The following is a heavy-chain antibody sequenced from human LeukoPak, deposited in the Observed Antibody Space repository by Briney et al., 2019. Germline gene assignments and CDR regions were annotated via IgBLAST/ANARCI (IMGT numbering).Heavy chain of an antibody. Sequence: HPGGSLRLSCAASGFIFGDYWMTWVRQAPGKGLEWVGFSRAKVYSGTPAYAASVKDRFTISRDDSKSIVYLQMNSLKIEDTAVYYCTRGSYCSRSTCYRTHNWFDPWGQGTLVTVSS. CDR2: SRAKVYSGTP. V-gene: IGHV3-49*04. CDR1: GFIFGDYW. J-gene: IGHJ5*02. D-gene: IGHD2-2*01. CDR3: TRGSYCSRSTCYRTHNWFDP.